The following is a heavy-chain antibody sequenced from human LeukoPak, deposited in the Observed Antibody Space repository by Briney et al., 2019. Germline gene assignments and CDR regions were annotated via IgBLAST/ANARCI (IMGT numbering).Heavy chain of an antibody. CDR2: ISGSGGST. J-gene: IGHJ1*01. CDR1: GFTFSSYA. V-gene: IGHV3-23*01. Sequence: GGSLRLSCAASGFTFSSYAMTWVRQAPGKGLEWVAAISGSGGSTNYADSVKGRFTIPRDNSKNTLYLQMNSLRAEDTAVYYCAKDPTVAGTAEYFHHWGQGTLVTVSS. D-gene: IGHD6-19*01. CDR3: AKDPTVAGTAEYFHH.